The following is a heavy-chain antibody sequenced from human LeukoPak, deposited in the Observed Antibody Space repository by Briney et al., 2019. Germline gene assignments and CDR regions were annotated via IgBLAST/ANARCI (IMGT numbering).Heavy chain of an antibody. Sequence: ASVKVSCKASGGTFSSYAISWVRQAPGQGLEWMGGIIPIFGTANYAQKFQGRVTITTDESTSTAYMELSSLRSEDTAVYYCARAAKMVRGVIMGSYYYYYMDVWGKGTTVTVSS. CDR1: GGTFSSYA. CDR3: ARAAKMVRGVIMGSYYYYYMDV. J-gene: IGHJ6*03. V-gene: IGHV1-69*05. D-gene: IGHD3-10*01. CDR2: IIPIFGTA.